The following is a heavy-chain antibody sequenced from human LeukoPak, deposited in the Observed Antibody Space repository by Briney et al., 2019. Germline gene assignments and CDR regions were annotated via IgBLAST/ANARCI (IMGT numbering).Heavy chain of an antibody. J-gene: IGHJ3*02. CDR1: GGTFSSYA. CDR3: ARVRGEGSGAFDI. Sequence: SVKVSCKASGGTFSSYAIGWVRQAPGQGLEWMGGIIPIFGTANYAQKFQGRVTITADESTSTAYMELSSLRSEDTAVYYCARVRGEGSGAFDIWGQGTMVTVSS. CDR2: IIPIFGTA. V-gene: IGHV1-69*01. D-gene: IGHD3-10*01.